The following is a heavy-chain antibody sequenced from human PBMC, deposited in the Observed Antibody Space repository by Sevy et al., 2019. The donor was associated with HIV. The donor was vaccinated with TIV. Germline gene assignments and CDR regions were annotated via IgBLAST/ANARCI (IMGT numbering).Heavy chain of an antibody. CDR1: GFTFSSYA. CDR3: PRDVLFDTVPFDY. D-gene: IGHD4-17*01. V-gene: IGHV3-30-3*01. CDR2: ISYDGSNK. J-gene: IGHJ4*02. Sequence: GGSLRLSCAASGFTFSSYAMHWVRQAPGKGLEWVAVISYDGSNKYYADSGKGRFTISRDNSKNTLYLQMNSLRAEETAVYYCPRDVLFDTVPFDYWGQGTLVTVSS.